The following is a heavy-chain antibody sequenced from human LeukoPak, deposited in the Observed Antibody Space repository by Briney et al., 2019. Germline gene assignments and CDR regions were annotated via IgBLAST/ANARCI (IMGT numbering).Heavy chain of an antibody. CDR3: ARATKRQLLGAFDI. CDR2: LYYSGST. CDR1: GGSINSNSYY. D-gene: IGHD1-1*01. V-gene: IGHV4-39*07. J-gene: IGHJ3*02. Sequence: SETLSLTCTVSGGSINSNSYYWGWIRQPPGKGLEWIGNLYYSGSTYYNPSLKSRVTISVDTSKNQFSLKLSSVTAADTAVYYCARATKRQLLGAFDIWGQGTMVTVSS.